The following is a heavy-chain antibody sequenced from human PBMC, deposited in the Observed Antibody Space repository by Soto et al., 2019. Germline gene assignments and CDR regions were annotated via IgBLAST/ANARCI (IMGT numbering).Heavy chain of an antibody. J-gene: IGHJ6*03. CDR3: ARQICYYGSGCRSGYYYYYMDV. V-gene: IGHV4-39*01. Sequence: SETLSLTCTVSGGSISSSSYYWGWIRQPPGKGLEWIGSIYYSGSTYYNPSLKSRVTISVDTSKNQFSLKLSSVTAADTAVYCCARQICYYGSGCRSGYYYYYMDVWGKGTTVTVSS. CDR1: GGSISSSSYY. D-gene: IGHD3-10*01. CDR2: IYYSGST.